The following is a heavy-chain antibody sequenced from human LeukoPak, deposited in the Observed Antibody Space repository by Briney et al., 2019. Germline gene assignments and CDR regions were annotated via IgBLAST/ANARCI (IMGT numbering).Heavy chain of an antibody. CDR3: TTSYYYFDY. Sequence: PGGSLRLSCAASGFPFSFAWMSWVRQAPGKGLEWVGRIKGNADGGTIDYAAPVKGRFTISRDDSKNTLYLQMNSLKTEDTAVYYCTTSYYYFDYWGQGTLVTVSS. J-gene: IGHJ4*02. CDR1: GFPFSFAW. CDR2: IKGNADGGTI. D-gene: IGHD1-26*01. V-gene: IGHV3-15*01.